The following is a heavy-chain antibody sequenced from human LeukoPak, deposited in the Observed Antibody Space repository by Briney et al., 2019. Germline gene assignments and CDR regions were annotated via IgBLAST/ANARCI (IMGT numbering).Heavy chain of an antibody. V-gene: IGHV1-18*01. D-gene: IGHD3-3*01. J-gene: IGHJ5*02. CDR2: ISAYNGNT. Sequence: ASVKVSCKASGYTFTSYGISWVRQAPGQGLEWMGWISAYNGNTNYAQKLQGRVTMTTDTSTSTAYMEPRSLRSDDTAVYYCARIGVLFGVVIPNCFDPWGQGTLVTVSS. CDR3: ARIGVLFGVVIPNCFDP. CDR1: GYTFTSYG.